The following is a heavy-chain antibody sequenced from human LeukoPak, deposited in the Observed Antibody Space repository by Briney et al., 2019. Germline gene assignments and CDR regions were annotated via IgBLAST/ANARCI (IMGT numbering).Heavy chain of an antibody. CDR3: AKRYYSSSRTSYYFDY. CDR1: GFTFSTYA. J-gene: IGHJ4*02. CDR2: IIDSGGST. Sequence: GGSLRLSCAASGFTFSTYAMSWVRQAPGKGLEWVSAIIDSGGSTFYADSVKGRFTISRDNSKNTLYLQMNSLRAEDTAVYYCAKRYYSSSRTSYYFDYWGQETLVTVSS. V-gene: IGHV3-23*01. D-gene: IGHD6-6*01.